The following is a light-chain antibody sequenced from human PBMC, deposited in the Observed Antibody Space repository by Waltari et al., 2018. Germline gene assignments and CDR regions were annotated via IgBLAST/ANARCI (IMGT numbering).Light chain of an antibody. J-gene: IGKJ1*01. Sequence: EIVLTQSPDSLSLSPGERAILSCRASQSLRRNYFAGYRQRPGQAPRLLIYGASKRATGIPDRFSGSGSGTDFTLTINRLEPEDFAVYYCQQFDDSQWSFGQGTKVELK. CDR3: QQFDDSQWS. CDR2: GAS. V-gene: IGKV3-20*01. CDR1: QSLRRNY.